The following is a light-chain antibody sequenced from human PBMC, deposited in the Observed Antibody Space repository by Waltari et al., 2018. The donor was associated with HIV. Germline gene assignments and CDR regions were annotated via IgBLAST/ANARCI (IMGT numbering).Light chain of an antibody. CDR1: TGAVTSAHH. J-gene: IGLJ2*01. CDR2: RTA. CDR3: LLYYSGVVV. V-gene: IGLV7-43*01. Sequence: QTVVTQEPSLTVSPGGTITLTCASTTGAVTSAHHPNWFQQKPGKAPRALIFRTANKYSWTPARFSGSRLGGKAALTLAGLQPEDEAEYFCLLYYSGVVVFGGGTRVTVL.